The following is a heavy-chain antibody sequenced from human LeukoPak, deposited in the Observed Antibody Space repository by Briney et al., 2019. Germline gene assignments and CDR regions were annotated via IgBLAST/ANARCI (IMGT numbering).Heavy chain of an antibody. J-gene: IGHJ5*02. CDR1: GGSISSSSYY. CDR3: ARAVARAFDT. CDR2: IYHSGST. V-gene: IGHV4-39*07. D-gene: IGHD5-12*01. Sequence: SETLSLTCTVSGGSISSSSYYWGWIRQPPGKGLEWIGSIYHSGSTYYNLSLKSRVTISVDTSKNQFSLKLSSVTAADTAVYYCARAVARAFDTWGQGTLVTVSS.